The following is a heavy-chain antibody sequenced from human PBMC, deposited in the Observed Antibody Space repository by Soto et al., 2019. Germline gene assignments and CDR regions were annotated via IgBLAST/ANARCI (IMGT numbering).Heavy chain of an antibody. V-gene: IGHV4-39*01. D-gene: IGHD6-13*01. CDR3: ARRTGIAAAGPSFFFDY. J-gene: IGHJ4*02. CDR1: GGSISSSSYY. CDR2: IYYSGST. Sequence: SETLSLTCTVSGGSISSSSYYWGWIRQPPGKGLEWIGSIYYSGSTYYNPSLKSRVTISVDTSKNQFSLKLSSVTAADTAVYYCARRTGIAAAGPSFFFDYWGQGTLVTVS.